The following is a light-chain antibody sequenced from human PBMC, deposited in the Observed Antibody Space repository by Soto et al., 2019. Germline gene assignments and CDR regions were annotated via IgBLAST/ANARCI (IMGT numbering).Light chain of an antibody. CDR1: RTISSW. CDR2: KAS. CDR3: QHYNSYSEA. Sequence: DIQMTQSPSTLSGSLGDRFTITCLASRTISSWLAWYQQKPGKAPKLLIYKASTLKSGVPSRFSGSGSGTEFTLTISSLQPDDFATYYCQHYNSYSEAFGQGTKVDIK. V-gene: IGKV1-5*03. J-gene: IGKJ1*01.